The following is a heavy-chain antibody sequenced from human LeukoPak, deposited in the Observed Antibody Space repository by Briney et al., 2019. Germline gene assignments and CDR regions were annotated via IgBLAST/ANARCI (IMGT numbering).Heavy chain of an antibody. Sequence: GGSLRLSCAASGFTFNDYAMHWVRQAPGKGLEWVSGISCNSGTIYYADSVKGRFTISRDNAKNSLYLQMNSLRAEDTALYYCAKATLTTMAFDIWGQGTMVTVSS. D-gene: IGHD4-17*01. V-gene: IGHV3-9*01. CDR2: ISCNSGTI. J-gene: IGHJ3*02. CDR3: AKATLTTMAFDI. CDR1: GFTFNDYA.